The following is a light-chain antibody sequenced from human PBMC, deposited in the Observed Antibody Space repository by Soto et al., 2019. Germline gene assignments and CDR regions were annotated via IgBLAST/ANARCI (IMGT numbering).Light chain of an antibody. CDR1: QSVAKNY. J-gene: IGKJ1*01. CDR2: GPS. V-gene: IGKV3-20*01. CDR3: HQYASSPQT. Sequence: EIVLTQSPGTLSLSPGERATLSCRASQSVAKNYLAWYQQEPGQAPRLLIYGPSSRATGIPDRFSGSGSGKDFTLTISRLEPEDFAVYYCHQYASSPQTFGQGTKVEVK.